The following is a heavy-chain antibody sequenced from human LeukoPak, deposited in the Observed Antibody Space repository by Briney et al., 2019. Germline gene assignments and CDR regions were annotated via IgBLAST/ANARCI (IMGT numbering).Heavy chain of an antibody. D-gene: IGHD4-11*01. CDR1: GFIFSNYN. J-gene: IGHJ4*02. CDR3: ARATTAKRGSEGY. Sequence: PGGSLRLSCAASGFIFSNYNMNWVRQAPGKGLEWVSFISSSGSYIYFADSVNGRFTISRDNAKNSLFLQMNSLRAEDTSLYYCARATTAKRGSEGYWGRGTLVTVSS. V-gene: IGHV3-21*01. CDR2: ISSSGSYI.